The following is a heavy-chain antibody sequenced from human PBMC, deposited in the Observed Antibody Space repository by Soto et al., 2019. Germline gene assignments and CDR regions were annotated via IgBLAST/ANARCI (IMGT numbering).Heavy chain of an antibody. CDR2: ISPSGGDI. J-gene: IGHJ4*02. Sequence: GGSLRLSCAASGFKFRSYSMNWVRQAPGKGLEWLSYISPSGGDIYSADSVKGRFTISRDNAKNLLYLEMNRLRDEDTAMYYCARGATAVTTVGDYWGQGTLVIVSS. CDR1: GFKFRSYS. D-gene: IGHD4-17*01. CDR3: ARGATAVTTVGDY. V-gene: IGHV3-21*05.